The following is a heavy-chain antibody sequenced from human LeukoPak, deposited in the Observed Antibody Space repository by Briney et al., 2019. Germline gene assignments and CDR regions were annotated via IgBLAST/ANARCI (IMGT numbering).Heavy chain of an antibody. Sequence: ASVKVSCKASGGTFSSYAISWVRQAPGQGLEWMGRIIPIFGIANYAQNFQGRVTITADKSTSTAFMELSSLRSEDTAVYFYARDRYSSSSRYYYGMDVWGQGTTVTVSS. D-gene: IGHD6-6*01. CDR1: GGTFSSYA. CDR2: IIPIFGIA. V-gene: IGHV1-69*04. J-gene: IGHJ6*02. CDR3: ARDRYSSSSRYYYGMDV.